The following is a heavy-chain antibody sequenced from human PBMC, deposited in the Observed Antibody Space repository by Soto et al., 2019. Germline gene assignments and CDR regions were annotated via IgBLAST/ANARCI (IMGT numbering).Heavy chain of an antibody. CDR1: GGSISISSYY. Sequence: SETLSLTCTVSGGSISISSYYWGWIRQPPGKGLEWIGSIYYSGSTYYNPSLKSRVTISVDTSKNQFSLKLSSVTAADTAVYYCASPRYCSGGSCRSNDAFDIWGQGTMVTVSS. CDR3: ASPRYCSGGSCRSNDAFDI. CDR2: IYYSGST. D-gene: IGHD2-15*01. V-gene: IGHV4-39*01. J-gene: IGHJ3*02.